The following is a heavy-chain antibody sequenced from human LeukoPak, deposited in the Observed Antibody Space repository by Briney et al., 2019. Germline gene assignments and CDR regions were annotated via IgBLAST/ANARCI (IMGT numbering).Heavy chain of an antibody. D-gene: IGHD1-14*01. CDR3: ARARLGKPGDAFDI. J-gene: IGHJ3*02. CDR2: ISVYNGNT. V-gene: IGHV1-18*01. Sequence: GASVKVSCKASGYTFTSYDINWVRQAPGQGLEWMGWISVYNGNTNYAQKLQGRVTMTTDTSTSTAYMELRSLRSDDTAVYYCARARLGKPGDAFDIWGQGTMVTVSS. CDR1: GYTFTSYD.